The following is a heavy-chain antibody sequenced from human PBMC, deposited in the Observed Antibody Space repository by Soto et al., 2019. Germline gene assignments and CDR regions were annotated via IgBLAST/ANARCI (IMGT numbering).Heavy chain of an antibody. J-gene: IGHJ6*02. D-gene: IGHD3-22*01. V-gene: IGHV5-10-1*01. Sequence: GESLKISCKGSGYNFTSYWITWVRQMPGKGLEWMGRIDPSDSYSNYSPSFQGHVTVSTDKSISTAYLQWSSLKASDTALYYCARLEYYYDSSGYSGKYYYYGMDVWGQGTTVTVSS. CDR1: GYNFTSYW. CDR2: IDPSDSYS. CDR3: ARLEYYYDSSGYSGKYYYYGMDV.